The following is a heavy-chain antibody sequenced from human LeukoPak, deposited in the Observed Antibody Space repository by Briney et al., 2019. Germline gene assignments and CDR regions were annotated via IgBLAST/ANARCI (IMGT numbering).Heavy chain of an antibody. J-gene: IGHJ4*02. CDR2: IYHSGST. V-gene: IGHV4-38-2*02. CDR1: GYSVSSGNY. D-gene: IGHD3-22*01. Sequence: SETLSLTCTVSGYSVSSGNYWGWIRQPSGRGLEWIGSIYHSGSTYYNPSLKSRVTISVDTSKNHFSLKLSSVTAADTAVYYCARGGSSGLWGQGTLVTVSS. CDR3: ARGGSSGL.